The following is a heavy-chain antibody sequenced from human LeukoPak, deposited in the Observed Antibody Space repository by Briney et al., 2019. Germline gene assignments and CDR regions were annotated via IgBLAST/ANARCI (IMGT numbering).Heavy chain of an antibody. J-gene: IGHJ5*02. CDR3: ARDRGHGLWDSTPSGWFDP. D-gene: IGHD1-26*01. CDR2: ISYDGSNK. V-gene: IGHV3-30*04. Sequence: PGVSLRLSCAASGFTFRIYAMHWVRQAPGKGLEGVAVISYDGSNKYYADSVKGLFTISRDNSKNTMYLQMNSLTAEDPAVYYCARDRGHGLWDSTPSGWFDPRGQGTMVSVSS. CDR1: GFTFRIYA.